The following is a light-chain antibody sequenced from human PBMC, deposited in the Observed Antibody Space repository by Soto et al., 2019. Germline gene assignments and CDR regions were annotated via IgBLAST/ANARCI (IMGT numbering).Light chain of an antibody. V-gene: IGLV2-14*01. CDR2: EVS. CDR3: SSYTSSSSSV. CDR1: SSDVGGYNY. Sequence: QSVLTQPASVSGSPGQSITISCTGTSSDVGGYNYVSWYQQHPGKAPKLMIYEVSNRPSGVSHRFSGSKSGNTASLTISGLQAEEEADYYCSSYTSSSSSVFAAGTKVTVL. J-gene: IGLJ1*01.